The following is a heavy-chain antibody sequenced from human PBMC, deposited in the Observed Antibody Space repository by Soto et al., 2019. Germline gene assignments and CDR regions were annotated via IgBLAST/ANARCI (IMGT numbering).Heavy chain of an antibody. CDR1: GFTVSNNY. J-gene: IGHJ4*02. CDR3: AREGGGVYCSGGSCYGRYFDF. Sequence: GESLKISCAASGFTVSNNYMSWVRQAPGKGLEWVSIIYSGGSTYYADSVQGRFTISRDNSKNTLFLQMSSLRAEDTAVYYCAREGGGVYCSGGSCYGRYFDFWGQGTRVTVSS. D-gene: IGHD2-15*01. CDR2: IYSGGST. V-gene: IGHV3-53*01.